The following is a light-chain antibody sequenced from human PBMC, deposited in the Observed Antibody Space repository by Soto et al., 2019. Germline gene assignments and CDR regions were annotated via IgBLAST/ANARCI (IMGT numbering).Light chain of an antibody. CDR3: QQYDTYSRT. CDR2: AAS. Sequence: DIQMTQSPSTLSASVGDRVTITCRASQSISTYLHWYQQKPGKAPNLLIYAASTLQSGVPSRFSGSGSGTEFTLTISSLQPDDFATYYCQQYDTYSRTFGQGTKV. V-gene: IGKV1-5*01. CDR1: QSISTY. J-gene: IGKJ1*01.